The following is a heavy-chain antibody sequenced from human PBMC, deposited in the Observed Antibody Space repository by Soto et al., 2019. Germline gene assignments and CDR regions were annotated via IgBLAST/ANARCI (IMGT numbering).Heavy chain of an antibody. V-gene: IGHV3-48*02. CDR2: ISSSSSTI. J-gene: IGHJ3*02. Sequence: GGSLRLSCAASGFTFSSYSMNWVRQAPGKGLEWVSYISSSSSTIYYADSVKGRFTISRDNAKNSLYLQMNSLRDEDTAVYYCARVGGDGYNLDAFDIWGQGTMVTVSS. D-gene: IGHD5-12*01. CDR1: GFTFSSYS. CDR3: ARVGGDGYNLDAFDI.